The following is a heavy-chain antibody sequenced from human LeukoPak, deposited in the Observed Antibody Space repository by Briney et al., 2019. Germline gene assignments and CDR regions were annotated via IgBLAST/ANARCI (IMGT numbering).Heavy chain of an antibody. Sequence: PGGSLRLSCAASGFSFSSYAMNWVRQAPGKGLEWVSIIFGNGDTTYYADSVRGRFTISRDNSKNTLYLQMNSLRVEDTAVYYCAKDQFSWDSSGFWVDWGQGTLVTVSS. CDR1: GFSFSSYA. J-gene: IGHJ4*02. V-gene: IGHV3-23*01. CDR2: IFGNGDTT. CDR3: AKDQFSWDSSGFWVD. D-gene: IGHD3-22*01.